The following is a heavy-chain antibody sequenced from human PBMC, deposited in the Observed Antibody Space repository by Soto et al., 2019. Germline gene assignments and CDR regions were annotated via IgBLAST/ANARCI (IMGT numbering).Heavy chain of an antibody. D-gene: IGHD6-13*01. CDR1: GFTFSSYA. CDR3: ARELYSYAFDI. CDR2: ISYDGSNK. V-gene: IGHV3-30-3*01. J-gene: IGHJ3*02. Sequence: QVQLVESGGGVFQPGRSLRLSFAASGFTFSSYAMHWVRKAQGKGLEWVAVISYDGSNKYYADSVKGRFTISRDNSKNTLYLQMNSLRAEDTAVYYCARELYSYAFDIWGQGTMVTVSS.